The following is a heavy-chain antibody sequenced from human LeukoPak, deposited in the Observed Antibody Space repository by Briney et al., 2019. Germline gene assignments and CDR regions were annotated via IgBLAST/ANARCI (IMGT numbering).Heavy chain of an antibody. V-gene: IGHV4-39*07. CDR1: GGSISSSFYY. Sequence: PSETLSLTCTVSGGSISSSFYYWGWIRQPPGKGLEWIGSIYYSGNTYYNPSLNSRVTISVDTSKNRFSLNLTSVTAADTAVYYCARGGLQFYGLNYYYYMDVWGKGTTVTVSS. J-gene: IGHJ6*03. CDR2: IYYSGNT. D-gene: IGHD5-24*01. CDR3: ARGGLQFYGLNYYYYMDV.